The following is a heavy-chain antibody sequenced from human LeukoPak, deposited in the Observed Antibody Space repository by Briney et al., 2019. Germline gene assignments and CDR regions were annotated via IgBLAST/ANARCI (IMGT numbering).Heavy chain of an antibody. D-gene: IGHD1-26*01. CDR2: MNPNSGNT. CDR1: EYTFTSYD. Sequence: ASVKVSCKASEYTFTSYDINWVRQATGQGLEWMGWMNPNSGNTGYAQKFQGRVTMTRNTSISTAYMELSSLRSEDTAVYYCAVAGATGYYFDYWGQGTLVTVSS. CDR3: AVAGATGYYFDY. V-gene: IGHV1-8*01. J-gene: IGHJ4*02.